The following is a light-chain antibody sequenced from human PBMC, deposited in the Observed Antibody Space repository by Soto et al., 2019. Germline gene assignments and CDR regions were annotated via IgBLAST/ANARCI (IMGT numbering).Light chain of an antibody. CDR1: RSVSSRY. CDR3: QQFGDSPPAFT. J-gene: IGKJ2*01. Sequence: ESMLTQSPGTLSLSPGDRATLSCRASRSVSSRYITWYQQKPGQAPRLLIYGASIRATGIPDRFSGSGSGTDFTLTISRLEAEDFAVYYCQQFGDSPPAFTFGQGTKLVI. CDR2: GAS. V-gene: IGKV3-20*01.